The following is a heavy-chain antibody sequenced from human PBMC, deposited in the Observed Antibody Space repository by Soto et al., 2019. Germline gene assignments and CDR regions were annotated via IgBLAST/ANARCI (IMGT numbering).Heavy chain of an antibody. D-gene: IGHD4-17*01. Sequence: EVQLLESGGGLVQPGGSLRLSCAASGITFSSYAMTWVRQVPGKGLEWVSSIRGSSGGTYYADAVKGRFTISRDNSKNTLYLQMNSLRAEDTAIYYCAKDPNGDYVGAFDSWGQGALVIVSS. CDR1: GITFSSYA. J-gene: IGHJ4*02. V-gene: IGHV3-23*01. CDR3: AKDPNGDYVGAFDS. CDR2: IRGSSGGT.